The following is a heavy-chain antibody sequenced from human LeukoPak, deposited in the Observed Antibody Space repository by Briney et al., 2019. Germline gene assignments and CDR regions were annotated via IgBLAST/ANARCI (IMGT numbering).Heavy chain of an antibody. Sequence: SETQSLTCTVSGDSMKNYYWIWIRQSPGKGLEWIGYIYYSGSTYYNPSLKSRVTMSVDTSKKQFSLKLSFVTAADTAVYYCARAGYCSSTSCQWVPLVWGQGTTVTVSS. V-gene: IGHV4-59*01. CDR2: IYYSGST. CDR3: ARAGYCSSTSCQWVPLV. D-gene: IGHD2-2*03. J-gene: IGHJ6*02. CDR1: GDSMKNYY.